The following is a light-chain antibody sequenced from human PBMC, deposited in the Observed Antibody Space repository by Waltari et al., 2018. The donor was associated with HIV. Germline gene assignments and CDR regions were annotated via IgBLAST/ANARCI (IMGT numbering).Light chain of an antibody. Sequence: EVVMTQSPATLSVSPGERATLSCRASQNIANNLTWNQQKPGQPPRLLIYGASTRATGIPARFSGSGSGTEFTLTISSLQSEDFAVYYCKQYNNWPWTFGQGTKVEIK. CDR1: QNIANN. CDR3: KQYNNWPWT. CDR2: GAS. J-gene: IGKJ1*01. V-gene: IGKV3-15*01.